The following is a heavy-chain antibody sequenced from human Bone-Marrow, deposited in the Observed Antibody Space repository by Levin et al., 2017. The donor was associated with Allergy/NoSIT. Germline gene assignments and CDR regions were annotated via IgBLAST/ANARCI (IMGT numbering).Heavy chain of an antibody. CDR3: ARDLSRNGMDV. CDR1: GFIVSTYD. J-gene: IGHJ6*02. CDR2: IGTASDS. V-gene: IGHV3-13*01. Sequence: GGSLRLSCAASGFIVSTYDIHWVRQVVGKGLEWVAEIGTASDSYYSDSVKGRFTISRENSKNSVYLQMNSLRDGDTAVYFCARDLSRNGMDVWGQGTTVTVSS.